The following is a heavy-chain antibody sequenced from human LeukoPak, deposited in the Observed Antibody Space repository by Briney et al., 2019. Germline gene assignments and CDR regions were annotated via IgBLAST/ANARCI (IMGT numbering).Heavy chain of an antibody. CDR2: INSDGINT. Sequence: PGGSLRLSCAASGFTFSNYWMHWVRQAPGKGLVWVSRINSDGINTSYADSVKGRFTISRDNSKNTLYLQMNSLRAEDTAVYYCARDPNYVDIVATIGYYFDYWGQGTLVTVSS. D-gene: IGHD5-12*01. V-gene: IGHV3-74*01. J-gene: IGHJ4*02. CDR3: ARDPNYVDIVATIGYYFDY. CDR1: GFTFSNYW.